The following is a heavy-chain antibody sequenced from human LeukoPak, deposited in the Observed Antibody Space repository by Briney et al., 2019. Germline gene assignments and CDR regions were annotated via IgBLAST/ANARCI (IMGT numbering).Heavy chain of an antibody. CDR3: ARIPLLYWFDP. J-gene: IGHJ5*02. D-gene: IGHD2-21*01. Sequence: SETLSLTCAVYGGPFSGYYWSWIRQPPGKGLEWIGEINHSGSTNYNPSLKSRVTISVDTAKNQFSLKLSSVTAADTAVYYCARIPLLYWFDPWGQGTLVTVSS. CDR2: INHSGST. CDR1: GGPFSGYY. V-gene: IGHV4-34*01.